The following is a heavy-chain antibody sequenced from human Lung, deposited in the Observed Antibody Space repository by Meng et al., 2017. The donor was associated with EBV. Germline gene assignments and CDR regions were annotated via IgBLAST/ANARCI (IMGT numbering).Heavy chain of an antibody. CDR1: GDSVSSNTAA. CDR2: TYYRSKWYT. V-gene: IGHV6-1*01. Sequence: QVQLQQSGPGLVKPSQTLSLTFARSGDSVSSNTAAWNWIRQSPSRGLEWLGRTYYRSKWYTDYAVSVKSRIAINPDTSKNQFSLQLTSVTPEDTALYYCARRMVVTAEYYFDYWGQGTLVTVSS. J-gene: IGHJ4*02. D-gene: IGHD2-21*02. CDR3: ARRMVVTAEYYFDY.